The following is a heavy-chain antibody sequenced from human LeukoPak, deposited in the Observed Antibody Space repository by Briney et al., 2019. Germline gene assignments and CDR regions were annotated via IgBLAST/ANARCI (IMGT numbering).Heavy chain of an antibody. V-gene: IGHV3-74*01. CDR1: GFTFSSYA. D-gene: IGHD2-2*01. J-gene: IGHJ4*02. CDR3: ARGRAYQYYFDY. Sequence: PGGSLRLSCAASGFTFSSYAMSWVRQAPGKGLVWVSRINTDGSSTSYADSVKGRFTISRDNAKNTLYLQMNSLRAEDTAVYYCARGRAYQYYFDYWGQGTLVTVSS. CDR2: INTDGSST.